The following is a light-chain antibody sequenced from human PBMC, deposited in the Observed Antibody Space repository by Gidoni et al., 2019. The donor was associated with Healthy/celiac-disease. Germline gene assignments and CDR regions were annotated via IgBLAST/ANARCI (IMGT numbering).Light chain of an antibody. V-gene: IGLV2-11*01. CDR1: ISDVGGYNY. Sequence: SVTISCTGTISDVGGYNYVSLYQQHPGKAPKLMIYDVSKRPSGVPDRFSGSKSGNTASLTISGLQAEDEADYYCGSYAGSYSHVVFGGGTKLTVL. CDR2: DVS. J-gene: IGLJ2*01. CDR3: GSYAGSYSHVV.